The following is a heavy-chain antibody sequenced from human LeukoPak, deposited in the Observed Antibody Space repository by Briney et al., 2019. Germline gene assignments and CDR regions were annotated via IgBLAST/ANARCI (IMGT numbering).Heavy chain of an antibody. D-gene: IGHD5-24*01. CDR2: ISPDGTNI. CDR3: SRDGEHGYNDIDF. J-gene: IGHJ4*02. V-gene: IGHV3-30-3*01. Sequence: GGSLRLSCAASGFTFRSYSMHWVRQAPVRGLESVAVISPDGTNIYYAGSVKGRFTISRDNSENTLYLQMNSLRAEDTALYYCSRDGEHGYNDIDFWGQGTLVTASS. CDR1: GFTFRSYS.